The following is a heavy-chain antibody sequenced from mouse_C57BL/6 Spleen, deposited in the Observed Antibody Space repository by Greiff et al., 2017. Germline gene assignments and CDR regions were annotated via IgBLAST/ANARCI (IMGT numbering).Heavy chain of an antibody. V-gene: IGHV1-66*01. J-gene: IGHJ2*01. CDR2: IYPGSGNT. CDR1: GYSFTSYY. CDR3: ARKRLLEVYFDY. D-gene: IGHD1-1*02. Sequence: LEESGPELVKPGASVKISCKASGYSFTSYYIHWVKQRPGQGLEWIGWIYPGSGNTKYNEKFKGKATLTADTSSSTAYMQLSSLTSEDSAVYYCARKRLLEVYFDYWGQGTTLTVSS.